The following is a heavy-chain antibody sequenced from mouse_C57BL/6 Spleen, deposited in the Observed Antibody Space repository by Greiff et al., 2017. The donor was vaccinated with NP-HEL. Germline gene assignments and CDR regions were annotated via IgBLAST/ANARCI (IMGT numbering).Heavy chain of an antibody. D-gene: IGHD2-4*01. V-gene: IGHV2-9-1*01. J-gene: IGHJ4*01. CDR2: IWTGGGT. CDR3: ARDDYGDYYAMDY. Sequence: VNVVESGPGLVAPSQSLSITCTVSGFSLTSYAISWVRQPPGKGLEWLGVIWTGGGTNYNSALKSRLSISKDNSKSQVFLKMNSLQTDDTARYYCARDDYGDYYAMDYWGQGTSVTVSS. CDR1: GFSLTSYA.